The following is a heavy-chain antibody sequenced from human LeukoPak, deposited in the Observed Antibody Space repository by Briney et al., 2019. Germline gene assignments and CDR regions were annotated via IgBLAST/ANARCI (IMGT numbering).Heavy chain of an antibody. CDR1: GFSFSSYA. CDR2: ISYDGSNK. CDR3: AREVTMIVVVTVYYFDY. J-gene: IGHJ4*02. D-gene: IGHD3-22*01. Sequence: GESLRLSCAASGFSFSSYAMHWVRQAPGKGLEWVAVISYDGSNKYYAASVKGRFTISRDNSKNTLYLQMNSLRAEDTAVYYCAREVTMIVVVTVYYFDYWGQGTLVTVSS. V-gene: IGHV3-30*04.